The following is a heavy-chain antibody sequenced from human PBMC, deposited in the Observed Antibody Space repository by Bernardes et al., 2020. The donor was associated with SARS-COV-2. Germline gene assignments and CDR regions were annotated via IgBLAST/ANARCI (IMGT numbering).Heavy chain of an antibody. V-gene: IGHV4-59*01. CDR1: GGSISNFY. CDR2: IHYTGST. CDR3: ARGGWSLDV. Sequence: SETLSLTCTVSGGSISNFYWSWIRQSPGKGLEWIGYIHYTGSTNYNPSLKSRVTMSVDTSKEQLSLTLSSVTAADTALYYCARGGWSLDVWGRGTLVTVSS. J-gene: IGHJ4*02. D-gene: IGHD6-19*01.